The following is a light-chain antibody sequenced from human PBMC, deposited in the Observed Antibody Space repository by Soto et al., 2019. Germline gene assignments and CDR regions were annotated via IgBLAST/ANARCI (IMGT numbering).Light chain of an antibody. J-gene: IGKJ3*01. V-gene: IGKV3-20*01. CDR2: GAS. CDR1: QSVSSSY. CDR3: QQYGRSPPRTT. Sequence: EIVLTQSPGTLSLSPGERATLSCRASQSVSSSYLAWYQQKPGQAPRLLIYGASSRATGIPDRFSGSGSGTDFTLTISRLEPEDFAVYYCQQYGRSPPRTTLGPGTRVDI.